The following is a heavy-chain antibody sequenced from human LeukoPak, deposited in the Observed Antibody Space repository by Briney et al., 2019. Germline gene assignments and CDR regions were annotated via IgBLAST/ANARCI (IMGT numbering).Heavy chain of an antibody. Sequence: PGGSLRLSCSASGFTFSNYAIHWVRQAPGKGLEYVSTISDNGGNTNYADSVKGRFTISRDNSKNTLYLQMSSLRPEDTAVYYCVKAAGSWYGYFDYWGQGTPVTVSS. D-gene: IGHD6-13*01. CDR2: ISDNGGNT. J-gene: IGHJ4*02. CDR1: GFTFSNYA. V-gene: IGHV3-64D*06. CDR3: VKAAGSWYGYFDY.